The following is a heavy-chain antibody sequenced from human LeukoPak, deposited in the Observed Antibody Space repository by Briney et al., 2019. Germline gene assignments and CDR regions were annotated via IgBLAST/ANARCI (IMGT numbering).Heavy chain of an antibody. J-gene: IGHJ4*02. V-gene: IGHV4-34*01. CDR1: GGSFSGYY. Sequence: PSETLSLTCAVYGGSFSGYYWSWIRQPPGKGLEWIGEINHSGSTNYNPSLKSRVTISVDTSKNQFSLKLSSVTAADTAVYYCARTSYYYDSSGYYAYWGQGTLVTVSS. CDR2: INHSGST. D-gene: IGHD3-22*01. CDR3: ARTSYYYDSSGYYAY.